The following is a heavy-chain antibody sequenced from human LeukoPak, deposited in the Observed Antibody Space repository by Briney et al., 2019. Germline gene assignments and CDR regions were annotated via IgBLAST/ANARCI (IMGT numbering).Heavy chain of an antibody. D-gene: IGHD6-6*01. CDR1: GFTFSSYS. CDR2: ISSSSSTI. V-gene: IGHV3-48*01. Sequence: GGSLRLSCAASGFTFSSYSMNWVRQAPGKGLEWVSYISSSSSTIYYADSVKGRFTISRDNAKNSLYLQMNSLRAEDTAVYYCARDGPYSSSSEFGFDPWGQGTLVTVSS. CDR3: ARDGPYSSSSEFGFDP. J-gene: IGHJ5*02.